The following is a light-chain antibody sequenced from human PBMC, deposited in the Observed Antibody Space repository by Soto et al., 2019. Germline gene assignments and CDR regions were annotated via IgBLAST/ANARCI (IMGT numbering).Light chain of an antibody. CDR2: KTS. CDR3: QHWNYYSWT. J-gene: IGKJ1*01. CDR1: QSISIW. Sequence: DIHMTQSPSTLSASVGDRVTITCRDSQSISIWLAWDQQKPGKAPNLLIYKTSSLETGVPSRFSGSGSGTEFTLTISSLQPDDFATYYCQHWNYYSWTFGQGTKVEVK. V-gene: IGKV1-5*03.